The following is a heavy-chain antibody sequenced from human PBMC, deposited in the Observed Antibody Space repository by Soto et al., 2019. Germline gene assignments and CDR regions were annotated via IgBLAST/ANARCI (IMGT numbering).Heavy chain of an antibody. D-gene: IGHD3-16*01. J-gene: IGHJ6*02. CDR2: INPNSGGT. CDR1: GYTFTGYY. CDR3: ARDSYVGNSRTYYYYYGMDV. V-gene: IGHV1-2*04. Sequence: ASVKVSFKASGYTFTGYYMHWVRQAPGQGLEWMGWINPNSGGTNYAQKFQGWVTMTRDTSISTAYMELSRLRSDDTAVYYCARDSYVGNSRTYYYYYGMDVWGQGTTVTVSS.